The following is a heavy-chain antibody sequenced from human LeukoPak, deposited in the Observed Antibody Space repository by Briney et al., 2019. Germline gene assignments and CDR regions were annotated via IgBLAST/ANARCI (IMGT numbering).Heavy chain of an antibody. CDR1: GFTFGDYL. Sequence: NPGRSLRLSCTASGFTFGDYLMSWFRQAPGKGLEWIGFISGGTTEYAASVKGRFAISRDDSTGIAYLQMNSLTTEDTAVYYCSRGSGWLSVYWGQGTLVTVSS. D-gene: IGHD6-19*01. CDR2: ISGGTT. V-gene: IGHV3-49*05. J-gene: IGHJ4*02. CDR3: SRGSGWLSVY.